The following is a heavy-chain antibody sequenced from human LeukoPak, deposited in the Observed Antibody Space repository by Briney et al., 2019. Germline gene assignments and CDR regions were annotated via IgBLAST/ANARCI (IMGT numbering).Heavy chain of an antibody. V-gene: IGHV3-30*03. J-gene: IGHJ4*02. CDR3: ATDHGFHYGAYFDY. CDR1: GFTFNSFG. Sequence: PGRSLRLSCAASGFTFNSFGMHRVRQAPGKGLEWVAVISYDGSNKYSADSVKGRFTISRDNSKNTLYLQMNSLRPEDTAVYYCATDHGFHYGAYFDYWGQGTLVTVSS. D-gene: IGHD4-17*01. CDR2: ISYDGSNK.